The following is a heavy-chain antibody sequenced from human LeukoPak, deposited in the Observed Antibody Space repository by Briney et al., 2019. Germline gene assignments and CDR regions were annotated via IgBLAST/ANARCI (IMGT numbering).Heavy chain of an antibody. J-gene: IGHJ2*01. CDR1: GIIFSNSA. Sequence: GGSLRLSCAASGIIFSNSAMHWVRQGPGKGLECISTISSDGGSTYYANSVKGRFTISRDNSKNTLYLQMGSLRAEDMAVYFCARGRQGAKTRYFDLWGGGTRVTVSS. V-gene: IGHV3-64*01. D-gene: IGHD1-26*01. CDR3: ARGRQGAKTRYFDL. CDR2: ISSDGGST.